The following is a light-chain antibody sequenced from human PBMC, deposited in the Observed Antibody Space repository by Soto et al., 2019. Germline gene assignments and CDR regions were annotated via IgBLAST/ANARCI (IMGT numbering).Light chain of an antibody. Sequence: EIVLAQSPATLSLSPGERATLPCIASQSVSISLAWYQQKPGQAPRLLIYDASNRATGIPDRFSGSGSGTDFTLTISRLEPEDFAVYYCQQYGSSPPITFGQGTRLEIK. CDR2: DAS. CDR3: QQYGSSPPIT. J-gene: IGKJ5*01. CDR1: QSVSIS. V-gene: IGKV3-20*01.